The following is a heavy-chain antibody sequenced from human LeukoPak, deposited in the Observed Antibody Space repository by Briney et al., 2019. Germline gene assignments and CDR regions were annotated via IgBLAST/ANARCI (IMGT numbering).Heavy chain of an antibody. CDR1: GFTFSSHA. V-gene: IGHV3-23*01. D-gene: IGHD6-13*01. CDR3: ARHGSWSFDY. J-gene: IGHJ4*02. CDR2: ITSSSGSNV. Sequence: GGSLRLSCAASGFTFSSHAMSWVRQAPGKGLEWVSAITSSSGSNVYYTDSLKGRFTISRDNSKNTLYLHMNSLRAEDTAVYYCARHGSWSFDYWGQGTLLTVSA.